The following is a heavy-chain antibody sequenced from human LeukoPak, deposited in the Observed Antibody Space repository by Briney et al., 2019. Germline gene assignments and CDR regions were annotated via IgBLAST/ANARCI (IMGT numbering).Heavy chain of an antibody. V-gene: IGHV3-74*01. CDR1: GSTFSTYW. J-gene: IGHJ4*02. CDR3: ARNPTGDYDY. CDR2: ISGDGSVT. Sequence: GGSLRLSCAASGSTFSTYWMHWVRQAPGKGLVWVSRISGDGSVTTYADSVKGRFTISRDNARNTLSLQMDSLRAEDTAVYYCARNPTGDYDYWGQGALVTVSS. D-gene: IGHD2-8*02.